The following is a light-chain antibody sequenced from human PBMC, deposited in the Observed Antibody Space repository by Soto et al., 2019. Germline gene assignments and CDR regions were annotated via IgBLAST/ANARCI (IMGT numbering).Light chain of an antibody. CDR2: GAS. Sequence: ETVLTQSPGTLSLSPGERATLSCRASQTISATYLAWYHPKPGQAPRLLIYGASSRATGIPDRFSGSGSGTDFTLTISRLEAEEFAVYYCQQYGSSPWTFGQGTKLEIK. V-gene: IGKV3-20*01. CDR3: QQYGSSPWT. J-gene: IGKJ1*01. CDR1: QTISATY.